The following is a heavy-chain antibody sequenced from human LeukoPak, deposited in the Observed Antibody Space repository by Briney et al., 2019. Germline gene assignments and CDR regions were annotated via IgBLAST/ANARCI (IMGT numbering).Heavy chain of an antibody. V-gene: IGHV4-59*01. Sequence: TSSETLSLTRTVSGGSISSYYWSWIRQPPGKGLEWIGYIYYSGSTNYNPSLKSRVTISVDTSKNQFSLKLSSVTAADTAVYYCARGSDPDYYYYYMDVWGKGTTVTVSS. CDR3: ARGSDPDYYYYYMDV. CDR1: GGSISSYY. CDR2: IYYSGST. J-gene: IGHJ6*03.